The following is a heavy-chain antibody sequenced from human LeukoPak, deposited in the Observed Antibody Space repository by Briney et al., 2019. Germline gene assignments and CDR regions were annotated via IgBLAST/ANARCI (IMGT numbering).Heavy chain of an antibody. CDR1: GFTFSRYT. CDR3: ASSGSYRFDY. J-gene: IGHJ4*02. D-gene: IGHD1-26*01. CDR2: ISTSGSAM. V-gene: IGHV3-48*02. Sequence: GGSLRLSCAASGFTFSRYTMNWVRQAPGKGLEWVSHISTSGSAMYYTDSVKGRFTISRDNAKDSLYLQMNSLRDEDTAVYYCASSGSYRFDYWGQGTLVTVSS.